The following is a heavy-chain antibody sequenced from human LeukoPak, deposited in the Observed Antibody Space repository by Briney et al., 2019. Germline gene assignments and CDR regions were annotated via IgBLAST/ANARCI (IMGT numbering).Heavy chain of an antibody. V-gene: IGHV3-43*02. CDR1: GFTFDDYA. D-gene: IGHD5-12*01. J-gene: IGHJ4*02. Sequence: GGSLRLSCAASGFTFDDYAMHWVRQAPGKGLEWVSLIGDGGDTYYPDSVKGRFTISRDNSKNSLYLQMNSLRTEDTALYYCAKDIRLGGNSGYEGFDYWGQGTLVTVSS. CDR3: AKDIRLGGNSGYEGFDY. CDR2: IGDGGDT.